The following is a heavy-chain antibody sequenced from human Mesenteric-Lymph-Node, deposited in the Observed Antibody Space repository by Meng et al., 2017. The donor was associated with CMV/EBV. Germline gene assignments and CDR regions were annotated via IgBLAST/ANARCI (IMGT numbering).Heavy chain of an antibody. CDR1: GFIFDEYA. V-gene: IGHV3-9*01. CDR3: AKAPSGGWNYFFYFDN. Sequence: SCAASGFIFDEYAMHWVRQVPGKGLEWVSGISWNSGSIGYADSVKGRFTISRDNAKNSLYLQMNSLRAEDTALYYCAKAPSGGWNYFFYFDNWGQGTLVTVSS. J-gene: IGHJ4*02. D-gene: IGHD1-7*01. CDR2: ISWNSGSI.